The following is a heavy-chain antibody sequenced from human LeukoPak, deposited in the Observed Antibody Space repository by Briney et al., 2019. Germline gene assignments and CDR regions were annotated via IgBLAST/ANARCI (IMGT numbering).Heavy chain of an antibody. D-gene: IGHD2-15*01. V-gene: IGHV1-2*02. J-gene: IGHJ4*02. CDR3: ANVVAGVTCDY. Sequence: ASVKVSCKASGYTFTGHYMHWVRQAPGQGLEWMGWINPNSGGTSYAQKFQGRVTMTRDTSISTAYMELSRLTSDDTAVYYCANVVAGVTCDYWSQGTLVTVSS. CDR2: INPNSGGT. CDR1: GYTFTGHY.